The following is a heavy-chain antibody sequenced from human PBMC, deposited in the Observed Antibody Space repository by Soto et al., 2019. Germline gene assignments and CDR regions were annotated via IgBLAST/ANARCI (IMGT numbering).Heavy chain of an antibody. J-gene: IGHJ4*02. Sequence: PSETLSLTCTVSGVSISRGTYYWTWIRQHPGKGLEWIGYIYYTGSTDSNPSLKSRVSISVDTSKNQFSLKLNSVTAADTAVYYCVGGTSAYYYNLDYWGQGTLVTVS. D-gene: IGHD3-22*01. CDR1: GVSISRGTYY. CDR3: VGGTSAYYYNLDY. CDR2: IYYTGST. V-gene: IGHV4-31*03.